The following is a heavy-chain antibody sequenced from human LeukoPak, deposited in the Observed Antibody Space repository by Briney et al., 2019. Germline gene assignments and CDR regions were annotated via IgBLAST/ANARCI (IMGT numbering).Heavy chain of an antibody. CDR3: AREMASDSTANIDY. V-gene: IGHV1-46*01. D-gene: IGHD5-18*01. Sequence: RASVKVSCKASGYTFTSYYMHWVRQPPGQGLEWMGIINPSGCSTSYAQKFQGRVTMTRDASTSTVYMEQSSMRSEDTAVDYCAREMASDSTANIDYWGQGTLVTVSS. CDR1: GYTFTSYY. J-gene: IGHJ4*02. CDR2: INPSGCST.